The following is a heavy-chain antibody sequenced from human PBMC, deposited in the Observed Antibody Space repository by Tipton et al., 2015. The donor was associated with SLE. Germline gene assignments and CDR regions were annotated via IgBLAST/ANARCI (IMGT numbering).Heavy chain of an antibody. CDR2: ISAYNGNT. CDR3: AKRVVAGAGYFQH. J-gene: IGHJ1*01. V-gene: IGHV1-18*04. Sequence: QVQLVQSGPEVKKPGASVRVSCKASGYSITSYYMRWVRQAPGQGLEWMGWISAYNGNTNYAQKFQGRATMTTDTSTSTVYMELRSLRSDDTAVYYCAKRVVAGAGYFQHWGQGTLVTVSS. CDR1: GYSITSYY. D-gene: IGHD6-19*01.